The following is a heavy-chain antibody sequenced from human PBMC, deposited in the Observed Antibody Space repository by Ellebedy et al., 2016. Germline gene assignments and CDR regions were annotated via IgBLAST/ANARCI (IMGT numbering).Heavy chain of an antibody. D-gene: IGHD3-16*01. V-gene: IGHV4-31*03. CDR1: GASTSSGGYH. CDR3: ARSYDSSPLLFDT. J-gene: IGHJ4*02. Sequence: SETLSLTXTVSGASTSSGGYHWSWIRQHPGKGLEWIGYTYYVGNTYYNPSLKSRVTISKDTSKNQFSLKLTSVTAADTAVYYCARSYDSSPLLFDTWGLGTLVSVSS. CDR2: TYYVGNT.